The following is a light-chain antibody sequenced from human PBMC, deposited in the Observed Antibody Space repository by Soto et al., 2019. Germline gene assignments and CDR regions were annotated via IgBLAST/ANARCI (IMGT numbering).Light chain of an antibody. Sequence: QSALTQPASVSGSPGQSITISCTGTNSDLGSYNLVSWFQQHPGKVPKLIIYEVRNRPSGVSNRLSGSKSGNTASLTISGLQADDEADYYCCSYTSSSIRVFGGGTKLTVL. J-gene: IGLJ3*02. CDR1: NSDLGSYNL. CDR2: EVR. CDR3: CSYTSSSIRV. V-gene: IGLV2-14*02.